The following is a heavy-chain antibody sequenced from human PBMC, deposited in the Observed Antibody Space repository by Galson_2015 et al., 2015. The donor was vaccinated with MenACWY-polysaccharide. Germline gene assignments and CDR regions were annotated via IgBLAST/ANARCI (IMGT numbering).Heavy chain of an antibody. CDR1: GFTFSDSA. Sequence: SLRLSCAASGFTFSDSAIHWVRQAPGKGLEWVAVISFDGQYSGFADSVRGRFTISRDNSIDTVYLQMNGLRIEDPAVYTCARGHDKGPDADCDHWGQGTLGAVAS. V-gene: IGHV3-30*04. CDR2: ISFDGQYS. D-gene: IGHD2-21*02. CDR3: ARGHDKGPDADCDH. J-gene: IGHJ4*02.